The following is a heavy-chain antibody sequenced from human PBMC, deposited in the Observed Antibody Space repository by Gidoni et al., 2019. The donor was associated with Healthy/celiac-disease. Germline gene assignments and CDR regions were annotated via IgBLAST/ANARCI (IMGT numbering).Heavy chain of an antibody. J-gene: IGHJ6*02. V-gene: IGHV1-2*04. CDR3: ARGWFAYYDFWSGYGGMDV. Sequence: QGQLVQSGAEVKKLGASVTVSCKASGYTFTGYYMHWVRQAPGHGLEWMGWINPNSGGTNYAQKFQGWVTMTRDTSISTAYMELSRLRSDDTAVYYCARGWFAYYDFWSGYGGMDVWGQGTTVTVSS. D-gene: IGHD3-3*01. CDR1: GYTFTGYY. CDR2: INPNSGGT.